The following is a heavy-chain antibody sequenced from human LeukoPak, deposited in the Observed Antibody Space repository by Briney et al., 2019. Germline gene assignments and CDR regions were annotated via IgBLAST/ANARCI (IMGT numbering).Heavy chain of an antibody. CDR3: ARVAAAAYYYYMDV. J-gene: IGHJ6*03. V-gene: IGHV3-48*03. Sequence: GGSLRLSCAASGFTFSSYEMNWVRQAPGKGLEWVSYISSSGSTIYYADSVKGRFTISRDNAKNSLYLQMNSLRAEDTAVYYCARVAAAAYYYYMDVWGKGTTVTISS. CDR2: ISSSGSTI. CDR1: GFTFSSYE. D-gene: IGHD6-13*01.